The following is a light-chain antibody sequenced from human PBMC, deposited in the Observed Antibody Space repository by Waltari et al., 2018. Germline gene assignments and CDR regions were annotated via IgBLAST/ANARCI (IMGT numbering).Light chain of an antibody. J-gene: IGKJ1*01. CDR1: QIVSRA. CDR3: QHYVMLPVT. V-gene: IGKV3-20*01. CDR2: GIF. Sequence: SCRTRQIVSRALAWYQQKPGQAPRLLIYGIFNRATGIPDRFSGSGSGTDFSLTISRLEPEDFAVYYCQHYVMLPVTFGQGTRVEVK.